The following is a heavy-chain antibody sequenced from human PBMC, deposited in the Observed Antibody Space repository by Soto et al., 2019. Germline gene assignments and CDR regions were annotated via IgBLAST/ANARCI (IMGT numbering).Heavy chain of an antibody. CDR2: IYVTGAV. J-gene: IGHJ5*02. CDR1: GAALNSGNYY. Sequence: SLTCSVSGAALNSGNYYWSWIRQVPGKGLEWIGHIYVTGAVDYNPSLRDRITISQDTSERQFSLNLRLVTAADTAVYYCARLRIPTNNYKWFGPWDQGNLVTVSS. V-gene: IGHV4-31*03. D-gene: IGHD1-20*01. CDR3: ARLRIPTNNYKWFGP.